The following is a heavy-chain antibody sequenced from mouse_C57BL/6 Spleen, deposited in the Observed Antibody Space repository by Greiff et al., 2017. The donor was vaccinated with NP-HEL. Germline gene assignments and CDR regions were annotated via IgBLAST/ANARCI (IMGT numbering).Heavy chain of an antibody. CDR2: ISDGGSYT. D-gene: IGHD2-5*01. CDR1: GFTFSSYA. Sequence: EVQLQESGGGLVKPGGSLKLSCAASGFTFSSYAMSWVRQTPEKRLEWVATISDGGSYTYYPDNVKGRFTISRDNAKNNLYLQMSHLKSEDTAMYYCARGDYSNYVDAMDYWGQGTSVTVSS. CDR3: ARGDYSNYVDAMDY. J-gene: IGHJ4*01. V-gene: IGHV5-4*01.